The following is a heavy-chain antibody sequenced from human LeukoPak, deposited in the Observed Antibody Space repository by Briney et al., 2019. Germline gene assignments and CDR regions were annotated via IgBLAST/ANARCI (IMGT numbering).Heavy chain of an antibody. J-gene: IGHJ5*02. Sequence: SQTLSLTCTVSGGSVSSGVYYWGWIRQSPGKGLEWIGSIYYSGSTYYNPSLKSRLTISVDTSENQFSLKLSSVTAADTAVYYCVTSNYGRFDPWGQGTLVTVSS. CDR1: GGSVSSGVYY. V-gene: IGHV4-39*01. CDR3: VTSNYGRFDP. D-gene: IGHD4-11*01. CDR2: IYYSGST.